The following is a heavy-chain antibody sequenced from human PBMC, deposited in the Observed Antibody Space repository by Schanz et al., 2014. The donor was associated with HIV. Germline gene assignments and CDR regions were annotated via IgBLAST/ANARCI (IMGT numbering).Heavy chain of an antibody. D-gene: IGHD3-22*01. Sequence: QVHLVESGGGVVQTGRSLRLSCAASGFSFNSYGMHWVRQPPGKGLEWVAVIWYDGTTKYYGDSVKGRFTISRDNSKNTLYLQMNSLRAEDTAMYYCARDRHYYDSKYLGKGNYYYYYGMDVWGQGTTVTVSS. V-gene: IGHV3-33*01. CDR1: GFSFNSYG. J-gene: IGHJ6*02. CDR3: ARDRHYYDSKYLGKGNYYYYYGMDV. CDR2: IWYDGTTK.